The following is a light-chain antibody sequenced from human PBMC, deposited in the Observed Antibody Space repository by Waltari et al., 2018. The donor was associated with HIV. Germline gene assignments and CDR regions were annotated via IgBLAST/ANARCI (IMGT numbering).Light chain of an antibody. V-gene: IGLV2-14*01. J-gene: IGLJ1*01. Sequence: QSALTQPASVSGSPGQSITISCTGTSSDVGGYNYVSWYQQHPGTAPKLMIYEVSNRPSGVSNRFSGSKSGNTASLTISGLQAEDEADYYCSSYKSSSTPYVFGTGTKVTVL. CDR2: EVS. CDR3: SSYKSSSTPYV. CDR1: SSDVGGYNY.